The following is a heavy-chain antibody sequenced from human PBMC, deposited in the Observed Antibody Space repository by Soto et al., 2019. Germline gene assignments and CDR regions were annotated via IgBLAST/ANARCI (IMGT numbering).Heavy chain of an antibody. V-gene: IGHV3-48*01. J-gene: IGHJ5*02. CDR3: AREEGLLNWFDP. CDR2: ISSSSSTI. Sequence: EVQLVESGGGLVQPGGSLRLSCAASGFTFSSYSMNWVRQAPGKGLEWVSYISSSSSTIYYADSVKGRFTISRDNAKNSLYLQMNSLRAEDTAVYYCAREEGLLNWFDPRGPGTLVTVSS. CDR1: GFTFSSYS. D-gene: IGHD1-26*01.